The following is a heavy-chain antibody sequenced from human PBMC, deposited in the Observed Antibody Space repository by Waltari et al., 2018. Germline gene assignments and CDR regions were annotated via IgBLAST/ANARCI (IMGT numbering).Heavy chain of an antibody. V-gene: IGHV1-69*12. CDR2: IIPILGTA. J-gene: IGHJ5*02. CDR3: ARGGGCSGGSCYSAEYWFDP. CDR1: GGTFSSYA. D-gene: IGHD2-15*01. Sequence: QVQLVQSGAEVKKPGSSVKVSCKASGGTFSSYAISWVRQAPGPGLEWMGGIIPILGTANYAQMFQGRVTITADESTSTAYMELSSLRSEDTAVYYCARGGGCSGGSCYSAEYWFDPWGQGTLVTVSS.